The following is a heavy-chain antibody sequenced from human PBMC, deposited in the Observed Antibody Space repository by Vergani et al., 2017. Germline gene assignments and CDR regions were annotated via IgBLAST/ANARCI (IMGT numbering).Heavy chain of an antibody. CDR2: ISSSSSYI. Sequence: EVQLVESGGGLVKPGGSLRLSCAASGFTFSSYSMNWVRQAPGKGLEWVSSISSSSSYIYYADSVKGRFTISRDNAKNSLYLQMNSLRAEDTAAYYCARISSDDAFDIWGQGTMVTVSS. J-gene: IGHJ3*02. V-gene: IGHV3-21*01. CDR3: ARISSDDAFDI. D-gene: IGHD6-19*01. CDR1: GFTFSSYS.